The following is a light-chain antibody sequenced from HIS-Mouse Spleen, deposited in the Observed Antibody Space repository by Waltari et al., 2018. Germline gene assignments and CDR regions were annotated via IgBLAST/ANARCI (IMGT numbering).Light chain of an antibody. CDR1: QSVLYSSNNKNY. V-gene: IGKV4-1*01. Sequence: DIVMTQSPDSLAVSLGERATINCKSSQSVLYSSNNKNYFAWYQQKPGQPPKLLIYWASTRESGVPDRVSGSGSGTDFTLTISSLQAEDVAVYYCQQYYSTPPLTFGGGTKVEIK. CDR3: QQYYSTPPLT. CDR2: WAS. J-gene: IGKJ4*01.